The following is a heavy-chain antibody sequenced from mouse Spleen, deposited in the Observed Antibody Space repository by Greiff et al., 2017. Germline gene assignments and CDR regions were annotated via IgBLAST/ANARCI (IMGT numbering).Heavy chain of an antibody. J-gene: IGHJ3*01. CDR1: GFTFSSYA. Sequence: EVKVVESGGGLVKPGGSLKLSCAASGFTFSSYAMSWVRQTPEKRLEWVATISDGGSYTYYPDNVKGRFTISRDNAKNNLYLQMSHLKSEDTTLYYCARGKGYGSCPPFAYWGQGTLVTVSA. CDR3: ARGKGYGSCPPFAY. V-gene: IGHV5-4*03. CDR2: ISDGGSYT. D-gene: IGHD1-1*01.